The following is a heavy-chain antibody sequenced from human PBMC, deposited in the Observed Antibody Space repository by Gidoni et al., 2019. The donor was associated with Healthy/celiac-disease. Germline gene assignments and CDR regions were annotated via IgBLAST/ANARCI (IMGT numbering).Heavy chain of an antibody. V-gene: IGHV4-39*01. CDR3: ARHRSDWNDFDY. CDR2: IYYSGCT. Sequence: QLQLQESGPGLVKPSETLCLTCTVPGGSISSSSYYWGWIRQPPGKGLEWIGSIYYSGCTYYYPSLKHRVTISVDTSKNQFSLKLSSVTAADTAVYYCARHRSDWNDFDYWGQGTLVTVSS. D-gene: IGHD1-1*01. J-gene: IGHJ4*02. CDR1: GGSISSSSYY.